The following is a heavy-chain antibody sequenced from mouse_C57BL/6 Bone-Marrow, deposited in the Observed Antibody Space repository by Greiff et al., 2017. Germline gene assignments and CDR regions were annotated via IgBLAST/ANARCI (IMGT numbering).Heavy chain of an antibody. CDR2: IDPSDSYT. CDR1: GYTFTSYW. J-gene: IGHJ2*01. Sequence: VQLQQSGAELVMPGASVKLSCKASGYTFTSYWMHWVKQRPGQGLEWIGEIDPSDSYTNYNQKFKGKSTLTVDKSSSTAYMQLSSLTSEDSAVYYCARRAYYYGSSPLFDYWGQGTTLTVSS. V-gene: IGHV1-69*01. CDR3: ARRAYYYGSSPLFDY. D-gene: IGHD1-1*01.